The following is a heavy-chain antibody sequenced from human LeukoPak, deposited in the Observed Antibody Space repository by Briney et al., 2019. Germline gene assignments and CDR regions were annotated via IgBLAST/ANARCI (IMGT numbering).Heavy chain of an antibody. J-gene: IGHJ5*02. CDR2: MHPGESEI. CDR3: AKTIATLGSGARYFDP. D-gene: IGHD1-26*01. CDR1: GYSFTNYW. Sequence: GESLKISCKASGYSFTNYWIAWVRQKPGKGLEWMEIMHPGESEIKYTPSFEGQVPISADTSISTAYLEWYSLKASDSAIYYCAKTIATLGSGARYFDPWGQGTMITVSS. V-gene: IGHV5-51*01.